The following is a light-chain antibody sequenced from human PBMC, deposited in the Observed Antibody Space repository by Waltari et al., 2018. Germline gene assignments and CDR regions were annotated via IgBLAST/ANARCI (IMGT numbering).Light chain of an antibody. CDR1: ETIRSW. V-gene: IGKV1-5*03. CDR2: KAS. J-gene: IGKJ1*01. CDR3: QQFNTYPWT. Sequence: DIQMTQPPSTLSASVGDRVTITCRASETIRSWLTWYQQSPGKAPKLLIYKASRLGSGVPSRFSGSGSGTEFTLTISSLQPEDFATYYCQQFNTYPWTFGQGTKVDI.